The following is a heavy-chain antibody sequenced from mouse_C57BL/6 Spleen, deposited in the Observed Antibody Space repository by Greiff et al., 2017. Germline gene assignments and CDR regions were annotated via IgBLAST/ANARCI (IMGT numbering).Heavy chain of an antibody. CDR2: ISSGSSTI. CDR3: ARVSNWVFDY. J-gene: IGHJ2*01. D-gene: IGHD4-1*01. V-gene: IGHV5-17*01. CDR1: GFTFSDYG. Sequence: EVKLVEPGGGLVKPGGSLKLSCAASGFTFSDYGMHWVRQAPEKGLEWVAYISSGSSTIYYADTVKGRFTISRDNAKNTLFLQMTSLRSEDTAMYYCARVSNWVFDYWGQGTTLTVSS.